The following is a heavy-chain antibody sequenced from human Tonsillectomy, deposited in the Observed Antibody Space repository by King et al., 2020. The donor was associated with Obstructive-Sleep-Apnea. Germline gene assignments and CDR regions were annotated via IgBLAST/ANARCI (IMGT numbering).Heavy chain of an antibody. V-gene: IGHV4-39*07. CDR1: GGSISSSSYY. CDR3: AGGTHGVAPLGY. Sequence: QLQESGPGLVKPSETLSLTCTVSGGSISSSSYYWGWIRQPPGKGLEWIGSIYYSGSTYYNPSLKSRVTISVDTSKNQFSLKLSAVTAADTAVYYCAGGTHGVAPLGYWGQGTLVTVSS. CDR2: IYYSGST. J-gene: IGHJ4*02. D-gene: IGHD2-15*01.